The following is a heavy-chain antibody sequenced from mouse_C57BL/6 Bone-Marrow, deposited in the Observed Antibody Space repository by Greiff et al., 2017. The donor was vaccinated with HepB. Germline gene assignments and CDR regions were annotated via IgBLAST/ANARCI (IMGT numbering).Heavy chain of an antibody. D-gene: IGHD1-1*01. CDR2: IHPNSGST. CDR3: ARSRWGHYYGPYFDY. CDR1: GYTFTSYW. V-gene: IGHV1-64*01. Sequence: QAQLQQPGAELVKPGASVKLSCKASGYTFTSYWMHWVKQRPGQGLEWIGMIHPNSGSTNYNEKFKSKATLTVDKSSSTAYMQLSSLTSEDSAVYYCARSRWGHYYGPYFDYWGQGTTLTVSS. J-gene: IGHJ2*01.